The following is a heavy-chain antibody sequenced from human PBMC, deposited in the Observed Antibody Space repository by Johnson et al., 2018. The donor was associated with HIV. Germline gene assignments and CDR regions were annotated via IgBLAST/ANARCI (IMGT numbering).Heavy chain of an antibody. CDR2: INWNGGHT. V-gene: IGHV3-20*04. CDR1: GFTFDDYG. D-gene: IGHD5-12*01. CDR3: TTIRRDIVAPLVPHDAFDI. J-gene: IGHJ3*02. Sequence: VQLVESGGGLIQPGGSLRLACAATGFTFDDYGMSWVRQGPGKGLAWVSGINWNGGHTDFADAVKGRFNVSSDNAKNSLYLQMNSLRAEDTAVYYCTTIRRDIVAPLVPHDAFDIWGQGTMVTVSS.